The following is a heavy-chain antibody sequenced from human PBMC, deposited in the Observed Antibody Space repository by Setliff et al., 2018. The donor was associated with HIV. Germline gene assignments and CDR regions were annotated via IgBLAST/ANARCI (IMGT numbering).Heavy chain of an antibody. CDR3: ARAERPYYSGGSCYEVDY. J-gene: IGHJ4*02. D-gene: IGHD2-15*01. Sequence: SETLSLTCAVYGGSFSGYYWSWIRQPPGKGLEWIGEINHSGSTNYNPSLKSRVTISVDTSKNQFSLKLSSVTAADTAVYYCARAERPYYSGGSCYEVDYWGQGTLVTVSS. CDR1: GGSFSGYY. V-gene: IGHV4-34*01. CDR2: INHSGST.